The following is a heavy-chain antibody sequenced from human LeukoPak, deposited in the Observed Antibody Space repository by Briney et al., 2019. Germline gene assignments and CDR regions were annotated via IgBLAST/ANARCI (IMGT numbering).Heavy chain of an antibody. CDR1: GFNFSTYA. V-gene: IGHV3-30-3*01. CDR3: ARDAVAPADLGH. Sequence: GGSLRLSCAASGFNFSTYAMHWVRQAPGKGLDWMAAISYDGSNKYYADSVKGRFTISRDNSKNTLSLEMSSLRVEDTAMYYCARDAVAPADLGHWGQGTLVTISS. J-gene: IGHJ4*02. D-gene: IGHD2-2*01. CDR2: ISYDGSNK.